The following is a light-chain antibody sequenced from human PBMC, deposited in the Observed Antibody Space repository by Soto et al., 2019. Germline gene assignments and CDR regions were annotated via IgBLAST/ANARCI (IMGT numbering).Light chain of an antibody. CDR1: SSDVGGYNY. CDR2: EVS. V-gene: IGLV2-8*01. CDR3: SSYAGTSWV. Sequence: QSVLTQPPSASGSPGQSVTISCTGTSSDVGGYNYVSWYQQHPGKAPQLMIYEVSQRPSGVPDRFSGAKSGNTASLTVAGLQAEDEADYYCSSYAGTSWVFGGGTQLTVL. J-gene: IGLJ3*02.